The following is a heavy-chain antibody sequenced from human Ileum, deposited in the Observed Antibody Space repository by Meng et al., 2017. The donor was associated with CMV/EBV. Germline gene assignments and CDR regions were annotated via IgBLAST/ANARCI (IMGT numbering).Heavy chain of an antibody. CDR2: INSDGSST. J-gene: IGHJ4*02. Sequence: GESLKISCAASGFTFSSYWMHWVRQAPGKGLVWVSRINSDGSSTSYADSVKGRFTISRDNAKNTLYLQMNSLRAEDTAVYYCARARRYYFDYWGQGTLVTVSS. V-gene: IGHV3-74*01. CDR3: ARARRYYFDY. CDR1: GFTFSSYW.